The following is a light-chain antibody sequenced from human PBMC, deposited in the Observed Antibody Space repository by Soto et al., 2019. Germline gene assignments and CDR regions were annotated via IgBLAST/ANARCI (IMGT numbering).Light chain of an antibody. J-gene: IGLJ1*01. CDR1: SSDICVYYY. V-gene: IGLV2-14*01. CDR2: EVN. CDR3: SSFTTSXTHV. Sequence: QSFLTQPASLSGSPGQSITISCTGTSSDICVYYYFSWFQQHPGKAPKLMISEVNNRPSGVSNRFSGSKSGNTAYLTISGIQVEDEAEYFCSSFTTSXTHVCGTWTKV.